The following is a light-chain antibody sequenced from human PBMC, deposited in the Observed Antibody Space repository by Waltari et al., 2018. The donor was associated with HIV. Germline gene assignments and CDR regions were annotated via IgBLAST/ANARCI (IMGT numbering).Light chain of an antibody. CDR1: NIGNRD. CDR2: DDD. CDR3: QVWDSGSDHV. V-gene: IGLV3-21*04. Sequence: SYVLTQPPSISVAPGKTAKITCGGNNIGNRDVHWYQQKPGQAPILVIFDDDHRPSGIPERFSGSNSDNTATLTITRVEVGDEADYYCQVWDSGSDHVFGSGTTVTVL. J-gene: IGLJ1*01.